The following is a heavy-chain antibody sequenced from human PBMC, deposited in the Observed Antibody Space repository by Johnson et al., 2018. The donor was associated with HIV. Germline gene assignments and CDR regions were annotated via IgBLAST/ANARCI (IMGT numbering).Heavy chain of an antibody. Sequence: QVQLVESGGGLVQPGGSLRLSCAASGFTFSSYGIHWVRQAPGKGLEWVTFIHYDGSKKYYADSVKGRFTISRDDSKNTVYLQMNSLRAEDTAVYYCAKGACGGDCFSHDAFDIWGQGTMVTVSS. V-gene: IGHV3-30*02. J-gene: IGHJ3*02. CDR1: GFTFSSYG. CDR3: AKGACGGDCFSHDAFDI. D-gene: IGHD2-21*02. CDR2: IHYDGSKK.